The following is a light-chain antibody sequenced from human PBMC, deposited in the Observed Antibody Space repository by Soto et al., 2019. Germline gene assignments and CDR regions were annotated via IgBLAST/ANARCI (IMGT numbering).Light chain of an antibody. CDR1: QSVDTTF. CDR3: QQYMSSVT. V-gene: IGKV3-20*01. CDR2: GAS. Sequence: EIVLTQSPGSLSLSPGQRATLSCRASQSVDTTFFAWYQKKPGQAPRLLSQGASKRATGIPDRFSGSGSGTDFTLIISRREPEDFAVYYCQQYMSSVTFGQGTKVEIK. J-gene: IGKJ1*01.